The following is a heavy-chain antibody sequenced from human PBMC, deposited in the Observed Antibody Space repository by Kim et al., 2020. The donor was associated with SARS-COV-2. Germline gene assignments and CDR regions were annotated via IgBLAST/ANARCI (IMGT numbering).Heavy chain of an antibody. Sequence: SPSLQGHVTISANKSISTAYLQWSSLKASDTAMYYCAREYGELVGNWFDPWGQGTLVTVSS. D-gene: IGHD3-10*01. J-gene: IGHJ5*02. CDR3: AREYGELVGNWFDP. V-gene: IGHV5-10-1*01.